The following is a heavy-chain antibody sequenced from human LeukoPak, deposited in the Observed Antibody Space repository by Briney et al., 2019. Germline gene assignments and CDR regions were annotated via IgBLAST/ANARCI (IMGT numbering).Heavy chain of an antibody. D-gene: IGHD2-2*01. V-gene: IGHV3-7*01. CDR3: ARDSSSYCSNIGCYDLAY. J-gene: IGHJ4*02. CDR2: IKKDGSEK. CDR1: GFTFSSYW. Sequence: QPGGSLRLSCAASGFTFSSYWMSWVRQAPGKGLQWVANIKKDGSEKYYVDPVKGRFIVSRDNAKNSLYLQMNSLRPEDTAVYYCARDSSSYCSNIGCYDLAYWGQGTLVTVSS.